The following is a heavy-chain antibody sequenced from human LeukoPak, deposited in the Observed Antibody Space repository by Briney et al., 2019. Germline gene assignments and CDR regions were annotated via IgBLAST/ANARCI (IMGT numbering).Heavy chain of an antibody. J-gene: IGHJ3*02. Sequence: PGGSLRLSCAASGVTVSNNYMNWVRQAPGKGLEWVSVIYSGGITYYADSLTGRFTISRDNSKNTLYLQMNNLRAEDTAVYYCATHYYDSSGYYYGHAFDIWGQGTMITVSS. CDR2: IYSGGIT. CDR1: GVTVSNNY. V-gene: IGHV3-53*01. CDR3: ATHYYDSSGYYYGHAFDI. D-gene: IGHD3-22*01.